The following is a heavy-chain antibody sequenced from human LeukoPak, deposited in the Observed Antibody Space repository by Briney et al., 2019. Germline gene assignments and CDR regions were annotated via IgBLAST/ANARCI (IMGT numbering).Heavy chain of an antibody. CDR1: AGSISSGRYY. Sequence: PSETLSLTCTVSAGSISSGRYYWGWIRQPPGKGLEWIGSIYYSGSTYYNPSLKSRVTISVDTSKNQFSLKLSSVTAADTAVYYCARGYYYYMDVWGKGTTVTVSS. J-gene: IGHJ6*03. CDR3: ARGYYYYMDV. CDR2: IYYSGST. V-gene: IGHV4-39*07.